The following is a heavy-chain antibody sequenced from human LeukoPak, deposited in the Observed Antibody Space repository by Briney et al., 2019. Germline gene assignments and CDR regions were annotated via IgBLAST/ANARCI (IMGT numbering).Heavy chain of an antibody. D-gene: IGHD3-9*01. CDR1: GFTFSTHW. J-gene: IGHJ4*02. CDR2: INGDSSSI. Sequence: GGSLRLSCAASGFTFSTHWMHWLRQVPGKGLVWLSRINGDSSSIVYAEFVKGRFTISRDNAKNTLYLQMNSLRAEDTAVYYCARVLTGYYTYWGQGTLVTVSS. V-gene: IGHV3-74*03. CDR3: ARVLTGYYTY.